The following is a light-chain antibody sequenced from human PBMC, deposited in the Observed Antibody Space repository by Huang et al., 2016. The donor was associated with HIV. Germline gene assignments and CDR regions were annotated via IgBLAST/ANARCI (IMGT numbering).Light chain of an antibody. V-gene: IGKV3-15*01. CDR3: HQYNNWPSIT. CDR1: QSVTS. J-gene: IGKJ5*01. CDR2: GAS. Sequence: EIVMTQSPATLSVSPGERATLSCRASQSVTSLAWYQQKPGQTPRLLIYGASTRATGIPARFSGSGSVTDLTLTISSLQSEDFAVYYCHQYNNWPSITFGQGTRLEMK.